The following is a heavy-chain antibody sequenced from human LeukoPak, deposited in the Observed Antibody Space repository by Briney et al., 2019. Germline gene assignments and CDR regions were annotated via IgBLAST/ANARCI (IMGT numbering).Heavy chain of an antibody. V-gene: IGHV3-30*02. CDR2: ISEDGTKK. J-gene: IGHJ4*02. D-gene: IGHD5-18*01. CDR3: AKGILPGVGSFEY. CDR1: GFIFSNSA. Sequence: GGSLRLSCAASGFIFSNSAIHWVRQSPGKGLEWVAFISEDGTKKFYVDSVKDRFTISRDNSKNTLYLQMTSLRPEDTAVYYCAKGILPGVGSFEYWGQGTLGTVSS.